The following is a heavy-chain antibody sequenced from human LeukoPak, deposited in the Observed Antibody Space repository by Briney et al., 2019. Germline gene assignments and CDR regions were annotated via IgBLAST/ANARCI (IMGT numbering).Heavy chain of an antibody. V-gene: IGHV3-23*01. Sequence: PGGSLRLSCAASGFTFSSYAMSWVRQAPGKGLEWVSTISGSAGSTYYADSVKGRFTISRDNSKNTLYPQMNSLRAEDTAVYYCAKAKGWLQIFDYWGQGTLVIVSS. J-gene: IGHJ4*02. CDR1: GFTFSSYA. D-gene: IGHD6-19*01. CDR3: AKAKGWLQIFDY. CDR2: ISGSAGST.